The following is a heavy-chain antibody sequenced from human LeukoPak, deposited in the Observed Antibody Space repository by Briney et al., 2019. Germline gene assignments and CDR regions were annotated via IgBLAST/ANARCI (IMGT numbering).Heavy chain of an antibody. CDR2: IYHSGST. V-gene: IGHV4-59*12. CDR1: GSSISNYY. D-gene: IGHD3-10*01. CDR3: AKNPITMVRGADYWYFDL. J-gene: IGHJ2*01. Sequence: SETLSLTCTVSGSSISNYYWSWIRQPPGKGLEWIGEIYHSGSTNYNPSLKSRVTISVDRSKNQFSLKLSSVTAADTAVYYCAKNPITMVRGADYWYFDLWGRGTLVTVSS.